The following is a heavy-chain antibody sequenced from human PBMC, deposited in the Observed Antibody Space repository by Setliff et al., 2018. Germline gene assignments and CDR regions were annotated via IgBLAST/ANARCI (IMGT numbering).Heavy chain of an antibody. CDR1: GGTFSSYA. CDR3: ARGIEPLLPVPDY. J-gene: IGHJ4*02. D-gene: IGHD3-10*01. CDR2: IIPILGIA. V-gene: IGHV1-69*10. Sequence: ASVKVSCKASGGTFSSYAISWVRQAPGQGLEWMGGIIPILGIANYAQKFQGRVTITADESTSTAYMELSSLRSEDTAVYYCARGIEPLLPVPDYWGQGTLVTVPQ.